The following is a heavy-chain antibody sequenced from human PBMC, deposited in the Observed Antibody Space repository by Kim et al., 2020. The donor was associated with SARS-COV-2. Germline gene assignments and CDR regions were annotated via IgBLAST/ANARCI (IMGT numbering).Heavy chain of an antibody. Sequence: GGSLRLSCTASGFTFSKAWMTWVRQAPGKGLEWVGRVKAKTDGGTTDYAAPVKGRITISRDDSKNTLFLEMNSLKTEDTAVYYCTTGGDATVPYYYYFGMDVWGQGTTVTVSS. D-gene: IGHD2-15*01. CDR1: GFTFSKAW. CDR2: VKAKTDGGTT. CDR3: TTGGDATVPYYYYFGMDV. J-gene: IGHJ6*02. V-gene: IGHV3-15*01.